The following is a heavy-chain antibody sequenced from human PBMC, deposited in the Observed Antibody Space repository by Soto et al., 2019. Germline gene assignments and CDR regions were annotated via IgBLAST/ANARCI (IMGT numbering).Heavy chain of an antibody. Sequence: PSETLSLTCSVSGGSIRSYYWSWIRQPPGKGLEWIGYIYHSGNTNYNPSLKSRVTISVDRSKNQFSLKLSSVTAADTAVYYCARGMTTVTTLDYWGQGTLVTVSS. V-gene: IGHV4-59*12. J-gene: IGHJ4*02. CDR1: GGSIRSYY. D-gene: IGHD4-4*01. CDR2: IYHSGNT. CDR3: ARGMTTVTTLDY.